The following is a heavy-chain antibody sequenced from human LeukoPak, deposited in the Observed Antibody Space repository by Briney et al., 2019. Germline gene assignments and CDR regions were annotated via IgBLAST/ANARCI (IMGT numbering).Heavy chain of an antibody. J-gene: IGHJ5*02. CDR3: ARDSGGPSSSWYRPWFDP. Sequence: SVKVSCKASGGTFSSYAISWVRQAPGQGLEWMGGIIPIFGTANYAQKFQGRVTITADESTSTAYMELSSLRSEDTAVYYCARDSGGPSSSWYRPWFDPWGQGTLVTVSS. CDR1: GGTFSSYA. V-gene: IGHV1-69*01. CDR2: IIPIFGTA. D-gene: IGHD6-13*01.